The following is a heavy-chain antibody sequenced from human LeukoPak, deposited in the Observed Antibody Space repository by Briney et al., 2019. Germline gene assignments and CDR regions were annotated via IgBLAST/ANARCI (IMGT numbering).Heavy chain of an antibody. D-gene: IGHD3-9*01. CDR3: ARDRNDILTGPSYYMDV. V-gene: IGHV1-46*01. Sequence: ASVKVSCKASGYTFTSYYMHWVRQAPGQGLEWMRMIDPSGGSTSYAQKFQGRVTMTRDTSTSTVYMELSSLRSEDTAVYYCARDRNDILTGPSYYMDVWGKGTTVTISS. CDR2: IDPSGGST. J-gene: IGHJ6*03. CDR1: GYTFTSYY.